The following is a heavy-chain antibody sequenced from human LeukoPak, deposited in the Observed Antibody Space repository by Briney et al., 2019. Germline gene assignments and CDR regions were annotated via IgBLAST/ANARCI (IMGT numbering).Heavy chain of an antibody. V-gene: IGHV4-34*01. D-gene: IGHD2-2*01. J-gene: IGHJ6*04. CDR3: AVRYCSSTSCPSRRNYYYYYGMDV. CDR2: INNSGST. Sequence: ETLSLTCAVYGGSFSGYYWSWIRQPPGKGLEWIGEINNSGSTNYNPSRKSRVTISVDTSKYQFSLKLSSVTAAATAVYYCAVRYCSSTSCPSRRNYYYYYGMDVWGKGTTVTVSS. CDR1: GGSFSGYY.